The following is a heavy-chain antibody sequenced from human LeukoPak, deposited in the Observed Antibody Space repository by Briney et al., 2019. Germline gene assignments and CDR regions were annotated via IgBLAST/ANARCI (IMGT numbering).Heavy chain of an antibody. CDR2: IYYSGST. CDR3: ARDYQGGYGDKTVDY. V-gene: IGHV4-39*07. D-gene: IGHD5-18*01. CDR1: GGSISTYY. J-gene: IGHJ4*02. Sequence: KPSETLSLTCTVSGGSISTYYWGWIRQPPGKGLEWIGSIYYSGSTYYNPSLKSRVTISVDTSKNQFSLKLSSVTAADTAVYYCARDYQGGYGDKTVDYWGQGTLVTVSS.